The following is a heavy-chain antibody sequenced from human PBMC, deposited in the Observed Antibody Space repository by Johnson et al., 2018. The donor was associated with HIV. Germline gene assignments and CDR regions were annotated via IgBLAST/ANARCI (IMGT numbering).Heavy chain of an antibody. Sequence: VQLLGSGGGLVQPGGSLRLSCAASGFTFSSYAMSWVRQAPGKGLEWVGRIRSKTNSYATAYAASVNGRFTISRDDSTNTAYLQMNSLRAEDTAVYYCARGPARADAFDIWGQGTMVTVSS. CDR1: GFTFSSYA. J-gene: IGHJ3*02. CDR3: ARGPARADAFDI. D-gene: IGHD6-6*01. CDR2: IRSKTNSYAT. V-gene: IGHV3-73*01.